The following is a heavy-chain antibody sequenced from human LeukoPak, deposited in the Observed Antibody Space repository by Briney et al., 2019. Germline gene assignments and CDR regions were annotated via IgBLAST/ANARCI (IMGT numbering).Heavy chain of an antibody. CDR1: GGSISSYY. CDR3: ARLGSSSGWFDP. J-gene: IGHJ5*02. V-gene: IGHV4-4*07. CDR2: IYTSGST. D-gene: IGHD6-6*01. Sequence: SETLSLTCTVSGGSISSYYWSWIRQPAGKGLEWIGRIYTSGSTNYNPSLKSRVTMSVDTSKNQFSLKLSPVTAADTAVYYCARLGSSSGWFDPWGQGTLVTVSS.